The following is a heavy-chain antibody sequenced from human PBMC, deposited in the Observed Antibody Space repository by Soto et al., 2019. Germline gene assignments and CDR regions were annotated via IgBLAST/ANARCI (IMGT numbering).Heavy chain of an antibody. Sequence: PXGTLSLTFTVSVDSSTTYYWNWIRQPSGKGLEWIGRIDASGNSNYNPSLNSRVTLSIDTSKKQFSLKLTSVSAADTAVYYCARFSNNWFQTEGMDVWGQGTTVTVSS. D-gene: IGHD1-1*01. V-gene: IGHV4-4*07. CDR2: IDASGNS. CDR1: VDSSTTYY. CDR3: ARFSNNWFQTEGMDV. J-gene: IGHJ6*02.